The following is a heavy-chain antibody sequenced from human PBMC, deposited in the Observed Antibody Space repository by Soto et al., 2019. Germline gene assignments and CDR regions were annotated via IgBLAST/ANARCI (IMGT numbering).Heavy chain of an antibody. CDR1: GFTFSSYG. CDR3: ASEGANAFDI. V-gene: IGHV3-33*01. D-gene: IGHD3-16*01. Sequence: QVQLVESGGGVVQPGRSLRLSCTASGFTFSSYGMHWLRQAPGKGLEWVAVIWYDGSNKYYADSVKGRFTISRDNSKNTLYLQMNSLRAEDTAVYYCASEGANAFDIWGQGTMVTVSS. CDR2: IWYDGSNK. J-gene: IGHJ3*02.